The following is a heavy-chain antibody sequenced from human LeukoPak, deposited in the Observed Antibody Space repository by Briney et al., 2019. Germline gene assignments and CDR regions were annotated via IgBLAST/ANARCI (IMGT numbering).Heavy chain of an antibody. J-gene: IGHJ4*02. CDR3: ARSRGGSSSGVGDHFDH. V-gene: IGHV3-33*01. CDR1: GFTFSSYG. D-gene: IGHD6-6*01. CDR2: IWNDGGNK. Sequence: QPGWSLRLSCASSGFTFSSYGMHWVRQAPGKGLEWVAVIWNDGGNKYYGDSVKGRFIISRDDSKNTLDLQMNSLRAEDTAVYYCARSRGGSSSGVGDHFDHWAREPWSPSPQ.